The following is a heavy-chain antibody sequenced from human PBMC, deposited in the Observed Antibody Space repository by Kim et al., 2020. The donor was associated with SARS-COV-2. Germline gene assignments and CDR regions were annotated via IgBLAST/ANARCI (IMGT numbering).Heavy chain of an antibody. CDR3: ARSAGPYDYYFDY. D-gene: IGHD3-16*01. J-gene: IGHJ4*02. Sequence: SYRPSSPGQVTLSADKSTTTAYLQWSSLKASDTAMYYCARSAGPYDYYFDYWGQGTLITVSS. V-gene: IGHV5-51*01.